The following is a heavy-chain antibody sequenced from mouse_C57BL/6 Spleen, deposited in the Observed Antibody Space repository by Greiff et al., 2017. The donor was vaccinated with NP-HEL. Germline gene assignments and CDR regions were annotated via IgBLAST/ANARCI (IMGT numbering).Heavy chain of an antibody. CDR1: GYTFTSYW. D-gene: IGHD1-1*01. V-gene: IGHV1-55*01. Sequence: QVQLKQPGAELVKPGASVKMSCKASGYTFTSYWITWVKQRPGQGLEWIGDIYPGSGSTNYNEKFKSKATLTVDTSSSTAYMQLSSLTSEDSAVYYCARGGTTVVAKGYAMDYWGQGTSVTVSS. CDR3: ARGGTTVVAKGYAMDY. J-gene: IGHJ4*01. CDR2: IYPGSGST.